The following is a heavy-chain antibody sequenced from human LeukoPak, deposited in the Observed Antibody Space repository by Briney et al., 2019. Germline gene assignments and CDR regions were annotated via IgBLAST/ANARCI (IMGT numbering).Heavy chain of an antibody. D-gene: IGHD2-2*01. J-gene: IGHJ4*02. CDR2: ISDSGSST. CDR1: GFTFSSYA. Sequence: QTGGSLRLSCAASGFTFSSYAMTWVRQAPGKRLEWVSTISDSGSSTYYADSVKGRFTLSRDNSKNTLFVQMNSLGAEDTAVYYCAKSHSVVSRGYFDYWGQGTLVTVSS. V-gene: IGHV3-23*01. CDR3: AKSHSVVSRGYFDY.